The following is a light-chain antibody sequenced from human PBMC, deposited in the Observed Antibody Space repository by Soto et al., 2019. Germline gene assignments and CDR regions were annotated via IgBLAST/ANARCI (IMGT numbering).Light chain of an antibody. J-gene: IGKJ5*01. Sequence: EIVLTQSPATLSLSPGERATLSCRASQSVSSYLAWYQQKPGQAPRLLIYDASNMATGIPARFSGSGSGTDFILTISSLEPEDFAVYYCQQRSNWPPITFGQGTRLEIK. V-gene: IGKV3-11*01. CDR3: QQRSNWPPIT. CDR1: QSVSSY. CDR2: DAS.